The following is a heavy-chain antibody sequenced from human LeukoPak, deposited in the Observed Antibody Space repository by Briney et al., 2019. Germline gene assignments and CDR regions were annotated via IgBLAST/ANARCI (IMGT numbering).Heavy chain of an antibody. CDR1: GGSISSSSYY. V-gene: IGHV4-39*01. J-gene: IGHJ4*02. Sequence: SETLSLTCPVSGGSISSSSYYWGWIRQPPGEGLEWIGSIYYSGSTYYNPSLKSRVTISVDTSKNQFSLKLSSVTAADTAVYYCARLSTTVTFFDYWGQGTLVTVSS. CDR3: ARLSTTVTFFDY. D-gene: IGHD4-17*01. CDR2: IYYSGST.